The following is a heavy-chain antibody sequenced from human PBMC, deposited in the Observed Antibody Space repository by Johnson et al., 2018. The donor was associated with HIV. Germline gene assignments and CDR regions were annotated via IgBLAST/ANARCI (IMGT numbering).Heavy chain of an antibody. Sequence: VQLVESGGGVVQPGRSLRLSCAASGFTFSSYAMHWVRQAPGKGLEWVAVISYDGSNKYYADSVKGRFTISRDNSKNTLYLQMNSLRAEDTAVYYCAKTHPDSYDYVWGDAFDIWGQGTMVTVSS. CDR1: GFTFSSYA. CDR3: AKTHPDSYDYVWGDAFDI. J-gene: IGHJ3*02. CDR2: ISYDGSNK. D-gene: IGHD3-16*01. V-gene: IGHV3-30-3*02.